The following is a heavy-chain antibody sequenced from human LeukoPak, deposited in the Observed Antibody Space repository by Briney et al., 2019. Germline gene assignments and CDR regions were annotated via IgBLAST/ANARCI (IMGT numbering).Heavy chain of an antibody. Sequence: PSETLSLTCTVSGGSISSYYWSWIRQPAGKGLEWIGRIYTSGSTNYNPSLKSRVAMSVDTSKNQFSLKLSSVTAADTAVYYCARGRHYYDSSGPRSLWDWFDPWGQGTLVTVSS. CDR3: ARGRHYYDSSGPRSLWDWFDP. CDR2: IYTSGST. CDR1: GGSISSYY. V-gene: IGHV4-4*07. D-gene: IGHD3-22*01. J-gene: IGHJ5*02.